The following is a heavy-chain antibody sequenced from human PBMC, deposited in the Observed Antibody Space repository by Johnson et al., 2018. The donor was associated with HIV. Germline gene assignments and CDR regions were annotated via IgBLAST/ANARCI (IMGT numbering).Heavy chain of an antibody. CDR2: ISNEGEGK. CDR3: AKERGKRWLHPRDAFDI. D-gene: IGHD5-24*01. CDR1: GFTFSRYA. Sequence: QVQLVESGGGVVQPGRSLRISCEASGFTFSRYAMHWVRQAPGKGLDWVAVISNEGEGKYYAGSVKGRFAISRDNTQNSLYLQMNSLRAEDTAVYYCAKERGKRWLHPRDAFDIWGQGTMVTVSS. J-gene: IGHJ3*02. V-gene: IGHV3-30*18.